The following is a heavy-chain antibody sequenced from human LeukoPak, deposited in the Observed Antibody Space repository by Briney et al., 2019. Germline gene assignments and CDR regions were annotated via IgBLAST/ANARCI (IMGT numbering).Heavy chain of an antibody. D-gene: IGHD1-26*01. CDR1: GFTFSSYG. Sequence: AGSLRLSCAASGFTFSSYGMHWVRQAQGKGLEWVALITYDGSNKNYADSVKGRFTISRDNSKNTLYLQMNSLRVEDTAVYYCAKDPGRNFFYYFEYWGQGTLDSVSS. CDR2: ITYDGSNK. V-gene: IGHV3-30*18. J-gene: IGHJ4*02. CDR3: AKDPGRNFFYYFEY.